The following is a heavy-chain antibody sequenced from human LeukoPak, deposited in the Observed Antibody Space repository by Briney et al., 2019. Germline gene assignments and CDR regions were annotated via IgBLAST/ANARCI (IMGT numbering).Heavy chain of an antibody. V-gene: IGHV4-39*01. D-gene: IGHD3-22*01. CDR2: IYYSGST. CDR1: GGSISSSRYY. Sequence: SETLSLTCIVSGGSISSSRYYWGWIRQPPGKGVEWIGTIYYSGSTYYNPSLKSRLTMSVDTSKNQFSLRLNSVTAADTAVYYCARAHYYDNSGYVDYWGQGTLVTVSS. J-gene: IGHJ4*02. CDR3: ARAHYYDNSGYVDY.